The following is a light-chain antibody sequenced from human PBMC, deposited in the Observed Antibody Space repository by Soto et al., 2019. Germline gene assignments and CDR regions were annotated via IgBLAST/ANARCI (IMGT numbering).Light chain of an antibody. CDR3: QQSYNSPCT. CDR2: AAS. CDR1: QTISTW. J-gene: IGKJ3*01. Sequence: DIQVTQSPPTLSASVGDRVTITCRASQTISTWMAWYQQKPGKAPELLIYAASTLQSGVPSRFSGSGSGTDFTLTISSLQPEDFATYYCQQSYNSPCTFGPGTKVDIK. V-gene: IGKV1-39*01.